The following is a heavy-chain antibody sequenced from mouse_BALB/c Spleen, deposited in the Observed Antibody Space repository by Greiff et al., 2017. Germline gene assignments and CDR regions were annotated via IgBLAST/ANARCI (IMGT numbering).Heavy chain of an antibody. J-gene: IGHJ3*01. D-gene: IGHD4-1*01. CDR2: ILPGSGST. CDR1: GYTFSSYW. V-gene: IGHV1-9*01. Sequence: QVQLQQSGAELMKPGASVKISCKATGYTFSSYWIEWVKQRPGHGLEWIGEILPGSGSTNYNEKFKGKATFTADTSSNTAYMQLSSLTSEDSAVYYCARAGTTIRGWFAYWGQGTLVTVSA. CDR3: ARAGTTIRGWFAY.